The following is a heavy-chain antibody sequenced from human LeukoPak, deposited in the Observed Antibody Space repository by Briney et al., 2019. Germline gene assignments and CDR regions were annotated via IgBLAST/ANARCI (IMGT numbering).Heavy chain of an antibody. J-gene: IGHJ4*02. V-gene: IGHV5-51*01. CDR1: GYSFTSYW. D-gene: IGHD3-22*01. Sequence: GESLKISCKGSGYSFTSYWVGWVRQMPGKGLEWMGIIYLGDSDTRYSPSFQGQVTISADKSINTAYLQWSSLKASDTAMYYCARLPLNYYDSSGYYHPFDYWGQGTLVTVSS. CDR2: IYLGDSDT. CDR3: ARLPLNYYDSSGYYHPFDY.